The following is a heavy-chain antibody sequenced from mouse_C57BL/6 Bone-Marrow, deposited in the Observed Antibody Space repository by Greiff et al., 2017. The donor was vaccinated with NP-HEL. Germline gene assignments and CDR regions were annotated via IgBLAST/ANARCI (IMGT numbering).Heavy chain of an antibody. CDR2: ISDGGSYT. CDR3: ARDDGSSYGPRFAY. CDR1: GFTFSSYA. V-gene: IGHV5-4*01. Sequence: EVKLVESGGGLVKPGGSLKLSCAASGFTFSSYAMSWVRQTPEKRLAWVATISDGGSYTYYPDNVKGRFTISRDNAKNNLYLQMSHLKSEDTAMYYGARDDGSSYGPRFAYWGQGTLVTVSA. J-gene: IGHJ3*01. D-gene: IGHD1-1*01.